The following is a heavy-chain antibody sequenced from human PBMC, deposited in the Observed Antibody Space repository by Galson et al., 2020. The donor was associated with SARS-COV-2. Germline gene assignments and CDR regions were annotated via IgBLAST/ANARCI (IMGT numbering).Heavy chain of an antibody. CDR1: GFSFSPAW. CDR2: IKSTSDGGTT. D-gene: IGHD2-15*01. J-gene: IGHJ6*03. Sequence: SCAASGFSFSPAWMSWVRQAPGKELEWVGRIKSTSDGGTTDYAAPVKGRFTISRDDSKNTLYLQMNSLKTEDTAVYYCTTEVGNLLLYHYYYRDVWGKGTTVAVSS. V-gene: IGHV3-15*01. CDR3: TTEVGNLLLYHYYYRDV.